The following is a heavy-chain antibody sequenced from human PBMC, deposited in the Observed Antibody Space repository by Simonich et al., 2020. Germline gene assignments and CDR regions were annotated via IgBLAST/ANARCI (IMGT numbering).Heavy chain of an antibody. Sequence: QVQLVQSGAEVKKPGASVKVSCKASGYTFTGYFMNWVRQAPGQGLEWKGWINPNSGGTNDAQKFQGRVTRTRDTSISTAYMELSRLRADDTAVYYCARNGLVGILKAFDIWGQGTMVTVSS. J-gene: IGHJ3*02. D-gene: IGHD2-21*01. CDR3: ARNGLVGILKAFDI. V-gene: IGHV1-2*02. CDR1: GYTFTGYF. CDR2: INPNSGGT.